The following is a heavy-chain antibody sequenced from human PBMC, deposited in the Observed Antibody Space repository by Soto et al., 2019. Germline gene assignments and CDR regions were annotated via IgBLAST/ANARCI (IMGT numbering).Heavy chain of an antibody. Sequence: QVQLQESGPGLVKPSQTLSLTCTVSGGSISSGGYYWSWIRQHPGKGLEWIGYIYYSGSTYYNPSLKSLVTTSVDTSKNQFSLKLSSVTAADTAVYYCARSPFIVVVPAAISGWLDPWGQGTLVTVSS. D-gene: IGHD2-2*02. CDR2: IYYSGST. J-gene: IGHJ5*02. V-gene: IGHV4-31*01. CDR1: GGSISSGGYY. CDR3: ARSPFIVVVPAAISGWLDP.